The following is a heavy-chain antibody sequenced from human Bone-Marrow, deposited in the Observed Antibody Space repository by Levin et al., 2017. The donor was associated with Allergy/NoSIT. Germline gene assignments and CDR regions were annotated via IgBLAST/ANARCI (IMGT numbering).Heavy chain of an antibody. CDR2: ISYDGSEK. V-gene: IGHV3-30*03. CDR1: GFTFSDYG. J-gene: IGHJ4*02. CDR3: ALPSRGYTFDY. Sequence: GGSLRLSCAASGFTFSDYGIHWVRQAPGKGLEWVAIISYDGSEKYYADSVKGRFTISRDNSKNTLYLQMSSLRAEDTAVYYCALPSRGYTFDYWGQGTLVTVSS. D-gene: IGHD3-22*01.